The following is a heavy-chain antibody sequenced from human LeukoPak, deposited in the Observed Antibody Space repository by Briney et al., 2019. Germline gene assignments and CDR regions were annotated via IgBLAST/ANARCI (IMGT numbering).Heavy chain of an antibody. D-gene: IGHD5-24*01. V-gene: IGHV3-7*01. CDR2: IKQDGSEK. CDR1: GFTFSSYW. J-gene: IGHJ4*02. CDR3: ARDPNFSGDSNGGYNLDAY. Sequence: GGSLRLSCAASGFTFSSYWMSWVRQAPGKGLEWVANIKQDGSEKYYVDSVKGRFTISRDNAKNSLYLQMNSLRAEDTAVYYCARDPNFSGDSNGGYNLDAYWGQGTLVTVSS.